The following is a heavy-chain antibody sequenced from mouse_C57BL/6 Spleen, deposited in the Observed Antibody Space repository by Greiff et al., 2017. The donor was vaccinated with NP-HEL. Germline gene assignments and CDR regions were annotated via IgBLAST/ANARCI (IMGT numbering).Heavy chain of an antibody. J-gene: IGHJ4*01. CDR2: IDPSDSYT. V-gene: IGHV1-69*01. CDR1: GYTFTSYW. Sequence: QVQLQQPGAELVMPGASVKLSCKASGYTFTSYWMHWVKQRPGQGLEWIGEIDPSDSYTNYNQKFKGKSTLTVDKSSSTAYMQLSSLTSEASAVYYCARWGGAMDYWGHGTSVTVSS. CDR3: ARWGGAMDY.